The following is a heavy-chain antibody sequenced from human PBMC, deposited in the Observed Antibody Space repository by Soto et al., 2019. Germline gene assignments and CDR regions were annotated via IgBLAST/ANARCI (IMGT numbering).Heavy chain of an antibody. CDR1: GFTFSSYA. Sequence: PGGSLRLSCAASGFTFSSYAMSWVRQAPGKGLGWVSAISGSGGSTYYADSVKGRFTISRDNSKNTLYLQMNSLRAEDTAVYYCAKDRRPYSSSSPFDYWGQGTLVTVSS. CDR3: AKDRRPYSSSSPFDY. CDR2: ISGSGGST. J-gene: IGHJ4*02. D-gene: IGHD6-6*01. V-gene: IGHV3-23*01.